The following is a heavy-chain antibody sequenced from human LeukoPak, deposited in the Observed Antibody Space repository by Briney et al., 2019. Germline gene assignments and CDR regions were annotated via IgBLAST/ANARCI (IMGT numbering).Heavy chain of an antibody. J-gene: IGHJ4*02. CDR3: ARELIAVAGRGIDY. D-gene: IGHD6-19*01. CDR1: GYTFTSYD. CDR2: MNPNSGNT. V-gene: IGHV1-8*01. Sequence: ASVKVSCKASGYTFTSYDINWVRQATGQGLEWMGWMNPNSGNTGYAQKFQGRVTMTMNTYISTAYMELSSLRSEDTAVYYCARELIAVAGRGIDYWGQGTLVTVSS.